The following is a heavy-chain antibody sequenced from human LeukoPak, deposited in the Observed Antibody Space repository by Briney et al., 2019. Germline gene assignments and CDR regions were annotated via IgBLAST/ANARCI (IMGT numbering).Heavy chain of an antibody. CDR1: GFSFSSYE. V-gene: IGHV3-48*03. D-gene: IGHD6-19*01. CDR3: ARDSWDSTVADAFNV. J-gene: IGHJ3*01. Sequence: GGSLRLSCAASGFSFSSYEMTWVRQAPGKGLEWVSYISTSGRTIHYADSVKGRFTISRDDSKNTLYLEMNSLRAEDTAVYYCARDSWDSTVADAFNVWGQGHWSPSLQ. CDR2: ISTSGRTI.